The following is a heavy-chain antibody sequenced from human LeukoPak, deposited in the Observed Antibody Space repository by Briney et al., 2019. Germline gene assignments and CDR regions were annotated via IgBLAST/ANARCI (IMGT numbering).Heavy chain of an antibody. D-gene: IGHD2-21*02. CDR1: GFTFSSYA. J-gene: IGHJ4*02. V-gene: IGHV3-30-3*01. CDR3: ARDRSAFCVGDCYSVNI. Sequence: GGSLRLSCAASGFTFSSYAMHWVRQAPGKGLEWVAVISYDGSNKYYADSVKGRFTISRDNARNSLYLQMNSLRDEDTAVYYCARDRSAFCVGDCYSVNIWGQGTLVTVSS. CDR2: ISYDGSNK.